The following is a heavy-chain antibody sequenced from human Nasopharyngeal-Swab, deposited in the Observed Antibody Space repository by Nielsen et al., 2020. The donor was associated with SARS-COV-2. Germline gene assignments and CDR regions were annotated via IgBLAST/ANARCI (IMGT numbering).Heavy chain of an antibody. V-gene: IGHV1-69*10. CDR3: AIDTPPKMDDHYYNTYIMHV. J-gene: IGHJ6*02. CDR1: GHTFNIYA. Sequence: SVKVSCKASGHTFNIYALTWVRQAPGQGLEWMGGVIPILNFTNYAQTFQGRVTITADKSTGTGYMELSGLTPEDSALYYCAIDTPPKMDDHYYNTYIMHVWGRGTTVTVSS. D-gene: IGHD2-2*03. CDR2: VIPILNFT.